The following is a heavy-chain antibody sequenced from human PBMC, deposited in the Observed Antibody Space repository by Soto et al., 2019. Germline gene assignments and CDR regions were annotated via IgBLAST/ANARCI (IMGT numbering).Heavy chain of an antibody. D-gene: IGHD6-19*01. J-gene: IGHJ3*02. Sequence: ASVKVSCKASGYTFTSYGISWVRQAPGQGLEWMGWISAYNGNTNYAQKLQGRVTMTTDTSTSTAYMELRSLRSDDTAVYYCAVEGIAVAGPRRSAFDIWGQGTMVTVS. V-gene: IGHV1-18*01. CDR1: GYTFTSYG. CDR2: ISAYNGNT. CDR3: AVEGIAVAGPRRSAFDI.